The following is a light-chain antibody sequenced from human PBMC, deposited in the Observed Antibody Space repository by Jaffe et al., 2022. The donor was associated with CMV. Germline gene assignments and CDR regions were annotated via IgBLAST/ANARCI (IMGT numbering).Light chain of an antibody. CDR2: SDN. J-gene: IGLJ3*02. Sequence: SYVLTQPPSVSVAPGETARFTCGGNNIGSESVHWYQQKPGQAPVLVIYSDNDRPSGIPERFSGSNSESTATLAISRVEAGDEADYYCQVWDNISDHWVFGGGTKLTVL. CDR3: QVWDNISDHWV. V-gene: IGLV3-21*04. CDR1: NIGSES.